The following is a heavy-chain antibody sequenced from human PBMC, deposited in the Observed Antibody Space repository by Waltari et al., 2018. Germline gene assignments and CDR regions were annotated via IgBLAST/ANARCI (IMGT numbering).Heavy chain of an antibody. Sequence: QVQLVQSGAEVKKPGSSVKVSCQASGGTFSSYAISWVRQAPGQGLEWMGGIIPIFGTANYAQKFQGRVTITADESTSTAYMELSSLRSEDTAVYYCARDPARDGSGSYRRFDPWGQGTLVTVSS. V-gene: IGHV1-69*01. CDR1: GGTFSSYA. CDR3: ARDPARDGSGSYRRFDP. CDR2: IIPIFGTA. D-gene: IGHD3-10*01. J-gene: IGHJ5*02.